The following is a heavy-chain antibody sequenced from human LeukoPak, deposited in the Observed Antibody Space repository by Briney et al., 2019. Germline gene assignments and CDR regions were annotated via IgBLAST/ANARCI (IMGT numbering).Heavy chain of an antibody. CDR1: GGTLNGYF. J-gene: IGHJ4*02. CDR2: INHSGAT. CDR3: AREREGPYGYLDY. V-gene: IGHV4-34*01. D-gene: IGHD4-17*01. Sequence: PSETLSLTCAVYGGTLNGYFWTWIRQPPGKGLEWIGEINHSGATNYNPSLKSRVTISVDTSKNQFSLKLTSVTAADTAVYYCAREREGPYGYLDYWGQGTLVIVSS.